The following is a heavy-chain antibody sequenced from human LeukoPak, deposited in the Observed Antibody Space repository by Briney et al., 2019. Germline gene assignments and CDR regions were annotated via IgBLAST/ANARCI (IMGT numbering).Heavy chain of an antibody. V-gene: IGHV1-46*01. D-gene: IGHD3-22*01. CDR3: ASRAPRYNYDRYLPIDY. CDR2: INPSGGST. CDR1: GYTFTSYY. J-gene: IGHJ4*02. Sequence: ASVKVSCKASGYTFTSYYMHWVRQAPGQGLEWMGIINPSGGSTSYAQKFQGRVTMTRDTSTSTVYMELSSLRSEDTAVYYCASRAPRYNYDRYLPIDYWGQGTLVTVSS.